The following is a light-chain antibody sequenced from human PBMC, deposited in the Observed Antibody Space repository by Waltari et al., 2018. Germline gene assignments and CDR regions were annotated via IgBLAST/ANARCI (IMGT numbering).Light chain of an antibody. CDR2: GKN. CDR3: NSRDSSGNPHVV. Sequence: SSELTQDPAVSVALGQTVRITCQGDSLRRYYASWYQQKPGQAPVLVIYGKNNRPSGSPDRFSGSSSGNTASLTITGAQAEDEADYYCNSRDSSGNPHVVFGGGTKLTVL. J-gene: IGLJ2*01. V-gene: IGLV3-19*01. CDR1: SLRRYY.